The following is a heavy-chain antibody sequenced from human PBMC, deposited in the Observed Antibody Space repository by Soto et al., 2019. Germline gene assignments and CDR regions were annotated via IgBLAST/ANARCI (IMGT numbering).Heavy chain of an antibody. Sequence: QVQLVESGGGVVQPGRSLRLSCAASGFTFSSYGMHWVRQAPGKGLEWVAVISYDGSNKYYADFVKGRFTISRDNSKNTLYLQMNSLRAEDTAVYYCAKGVASLDYWGQGTLVTVSS. V-gene: IGHV3-30*18. CDR3: AKGVASLDY. CDR1: GFTFSSYG. CDR2: ISYDGSNK. D-gene: IGHD5-12*01. J-gene: IGHJ4*02.